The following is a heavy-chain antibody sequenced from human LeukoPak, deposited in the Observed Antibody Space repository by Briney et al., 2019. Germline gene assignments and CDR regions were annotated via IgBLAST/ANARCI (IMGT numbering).Heavy chain of an antibody. CDR2: IYPGASDT. CDR1: GYSFTSSW. J-gene: IGHJ4*02. V-gene: IGHV5-51*01. D-gene: IGHD1-26*01. CDR3: ARHGPYCGSYGY. Sequence: GESLEISCKGSGYSFTSSWIGWVRQMPGKGLEWMGIIYPGASDTRYSPSFQDQVTISADKSISTAYLQWGSLKASDTAMYYCARHGPYCGSYGYWGQGTLVTVSS.